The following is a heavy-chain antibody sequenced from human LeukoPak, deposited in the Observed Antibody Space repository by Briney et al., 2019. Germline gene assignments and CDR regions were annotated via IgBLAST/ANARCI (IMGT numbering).Heavy chain of an antibody. D-gene: IGHD5-12*01. CDR1: GFTFSSYG. CDR3: AKDWMSTIINYFDY. Sequence: GRSLRLSCAASGFTFSSYGMHWVRQAPGKGLEWVAVIWYDGSNKNYADSVKGRFTISRDNSKNTLYLQMNSLRAEDTAVYYCAKDWMSTIINYFDYWGQGTLVTVSS. J-gene: IGHJ4*02. V-gene: IGHV3-33*06. CDR2: IWYDGSNK.